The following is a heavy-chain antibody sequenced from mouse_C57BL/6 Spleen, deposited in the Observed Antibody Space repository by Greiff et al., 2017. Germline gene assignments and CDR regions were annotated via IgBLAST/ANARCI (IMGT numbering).Heavy chain of an antibody. CDR1: GYTFTSYW. J-gene: IGHJ3*01. CDR2: IDPSDSYT. CDR3: ARGSLYYGSSYDWFAY. Sequence: QVQLQQPGAELVMPGASVKLSCKASGYTFTSYWMHWVKQRPGQGLEWIGEIDPSDSYTNYNQKFKGKSTLTVDKSSSTAYMQLSSLTSEDSAVYYCARGSLYYGSSYDWFAYWGQGTLVTVSA. D-gene: IGHD1-1*01. V-gene: IGHV1-69*01.